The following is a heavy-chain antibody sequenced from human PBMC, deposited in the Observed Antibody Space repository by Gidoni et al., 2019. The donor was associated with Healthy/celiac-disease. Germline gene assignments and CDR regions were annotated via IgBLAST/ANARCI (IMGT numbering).Heavy chain of an antibody. Sequence: QVQLQESGPGLVKPSQTLSLTCTVSGGSISSGGYYWSWIRQHPGKGLEWIGYIYYSGSTYYNPSLKSRVTISVDTSKNQFSLKLSSVTAADTAVYYCARDKAFGGYHNDYYYYGMDVWGQGTTVTVSS. D-gene: IGHD3-22*01. CDR3: ARDKAFGGYHNDYYYYGMDV. J-gene: IGHJ6*02. CDR2: IYYSGST. CDR1: GGSISSGGYY. V-gene: IGHV4-31*03.